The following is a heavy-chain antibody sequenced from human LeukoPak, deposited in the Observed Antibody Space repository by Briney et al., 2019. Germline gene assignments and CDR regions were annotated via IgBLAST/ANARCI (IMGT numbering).Heavy chain of an antibody. CDR1: GFTLSSYN. J-gene: IGHJ4*02. Sequence: QPGGSLRLSCAASGFTLSSYNMNRVRQAPGKGLEWVSYISSSSTTIYYADSVKGRFTIPRDNAKNSLYLQMNSLRDEDTAVYYCARSRGSDYWGQGTLVTVSS. CDR3: ARSRGSDY. V-gene: IGHV3-48*02. CDR2: ISSSSTTI. D-gene: IGHD5-12*01.